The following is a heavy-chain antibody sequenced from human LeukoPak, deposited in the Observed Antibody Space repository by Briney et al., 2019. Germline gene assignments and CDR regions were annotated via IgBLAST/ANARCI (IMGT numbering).Heavy chain of an antibody. Sequence: GGSLRLSCTASGFSINSYDMNWVRQAPGRGLEWVSSISPKSDFIYYSDSVRGRFTISRDNADNSLYLQMNSLRAEDTAVYYCARADCSASTCYLRRSWFDPWGQGTLVTVSS. CDR1: GFSINSYD. J-gene: IGHJ5*02. CDR3: ARADCSASTCYLRRSWFDP. V-gene: IGHV3-21*01. D-gene: IGHD3-9*01. CDR2: ISPKSDFI.